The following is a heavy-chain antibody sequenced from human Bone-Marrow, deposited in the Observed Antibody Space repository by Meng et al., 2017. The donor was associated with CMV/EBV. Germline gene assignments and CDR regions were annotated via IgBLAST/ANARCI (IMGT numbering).Heavy chain of an antibody. V-gene: IGHV1-69*04. CDR1: GGTFSSYT. CDR2: IIAILGIA. CDR3: ARDRRDYYDIGYAFDI. Sequence: SVKVSCKASGGTFSSYTISWVRQAPGQGLEWMGRIIAILGIANYAQKFQGRVTITADKSTSTAYMELSSLRSEDTAVYYCARDRRDYYDIGYAFDIWGQGTIVTVSS. D-gene: IGHD3-22*01. J-gene: IGHJ3*02.